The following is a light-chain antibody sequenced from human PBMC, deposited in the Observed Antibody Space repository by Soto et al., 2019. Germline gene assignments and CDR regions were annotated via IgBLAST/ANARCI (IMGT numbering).Light chain of an antibody. CDR2: DAS. CDR1: QSVGYH. CDR3: QQRSNWPIT. V-gene: IGKV3-11*01. Sequence: EIVLTQSPATLSLSPGERATLSCRASQSVGYHLAWYQQKPGQAPRLLIYDASNRATGIPARFSGSGSGTDFTLTISSLEPEDFAVYYCQQRSNWPITFGQGTRLEIK. J-gene: IGKJ5*01.